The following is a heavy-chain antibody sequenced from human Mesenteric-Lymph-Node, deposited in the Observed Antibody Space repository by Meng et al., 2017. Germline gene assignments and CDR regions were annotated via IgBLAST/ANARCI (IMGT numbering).Heavy chain of an antibody. CDR1: GFSLTNSGVG. CDR3: ARAYYYGDSGYYYLDY. Sequence: QITLNESGPTLVKPTQTLTLTCTFSGFSLTNSGVGVGWIRQPPGKALEWLALIYWDDDKRYNPSLKSRLTITRDTSETQVVLTMTNMDPMDTATYYCARAYYYGDSGYYYLDYWGQGSLVTVSS. D-gene: IGHD3-22*01. J-gene: IGHJ4*02. CDR2: IYWDDDK. V-gene: IGHV2-5*02.